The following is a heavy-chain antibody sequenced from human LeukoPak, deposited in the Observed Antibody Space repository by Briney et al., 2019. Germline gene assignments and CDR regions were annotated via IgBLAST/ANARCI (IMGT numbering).Heavy chain of an antibody. CDR3: ARGPVTPIQNWFDP. CDR1: GYTFTYYY. Sequence: ASVKVSCKASGYTFTYYYMHWVRQAPGQGLEWVGRINPNSGGTNYAQRFQGRVTMTRDTSISTAYMELSRLISDDTAVYYCARGPVTPIQNWFDPWGQGTLVTVSS. V-gene: IGHV1-2*06. D-gene: IGHD4-17*01. J-gene: IGHJ5*02. CDR2: INPNSGGT.